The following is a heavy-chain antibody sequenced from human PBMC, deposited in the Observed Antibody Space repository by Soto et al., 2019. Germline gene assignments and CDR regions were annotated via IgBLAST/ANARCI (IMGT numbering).Heavy chain of an antibody. CDR1: GYTFTDYG. CDR3: ARGGYSVVAATVY. D-gene: IGHD2-15*01. Sequence: QVQLVQSGAEVRKPGASVKVSCKASGYTFTDYGINWVRQAAGQGLEWMGWMNTKTGDTVYAQQFQGRVSMTRTTSISTAYMDLNGLKSDDTAVYFCARGGYSVVAATVYWGQGTLVTVSS. V-gene: IGHV1-8*01. CDR2: MNTKTGDT. J-gene: IGHJ4*02.